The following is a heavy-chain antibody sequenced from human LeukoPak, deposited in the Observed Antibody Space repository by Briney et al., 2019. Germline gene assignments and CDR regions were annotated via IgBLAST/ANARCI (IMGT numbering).Heavy chain of an antibody. J-gene: IGHJ4*02. Sequence: GGSLRLSCAASGFTFSSYWMHWVRQAPGKGLVWVSRINSDGSSTSYADSVKGRFTISRDNAKNSLYLQMNSLRAEDTAVYYCTRAGLLWFGESKSDYWGQGTLVTVSS. CDR2: INSDGSST. D-gene: IGHD3-10*01. CDR3: TRAGLLWFGESKSDY. CDR1: GFTFSSYW. V-gene: IGHV3-74*01.